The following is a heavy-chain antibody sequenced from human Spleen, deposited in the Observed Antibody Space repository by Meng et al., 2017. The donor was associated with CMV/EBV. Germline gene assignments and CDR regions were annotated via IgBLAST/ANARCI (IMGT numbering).Heavy chain of an antibody. V-gene: IGHV3-23*03. Sequence: GGSLRLSCAASGFTFSSYAMSWVRQAPGKGLEWVSVIYSGGSSTYYADPVKGRFTISRDNSKNTLYLQMNSLRAEDTAVYYCAKWGGYGSSTSCSNWFDPWGQGTLVTVSS. CDR2: IYSGGSST. CDR3: AKWGGYGSSTSCSNWFDP. J-gene: IGHJ5*02. CDR1: GFTFSSYA. D-gene: IGHD2-2*01.